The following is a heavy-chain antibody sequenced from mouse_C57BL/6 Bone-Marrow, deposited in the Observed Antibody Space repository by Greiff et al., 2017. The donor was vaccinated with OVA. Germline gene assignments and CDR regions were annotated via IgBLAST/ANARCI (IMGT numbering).Heavy chain of an antibody. Sequence: QVQLQQSGPGLVQPSQSLSITCTVSGFSFTSYGVHWVRQSPGKGLEWLGVIWRGGSTDYNAAFLSRLSISKENSKSQYFFKMNILKADDTAIYYCARNLCLTYWGQGTLVTGAA. J-gene: IGHJ3*01. CDR1: GFSFTSYG. V-gene: IGHV2-2*01. CDR3: ARNLCLTY. CDR2: IWRGGST.